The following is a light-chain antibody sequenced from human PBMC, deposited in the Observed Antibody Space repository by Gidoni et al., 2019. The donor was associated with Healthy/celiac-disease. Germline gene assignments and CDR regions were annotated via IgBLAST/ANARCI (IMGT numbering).Light chain of an antibody. J-gene: IGLJ2*01. CDR3: QVWDSSSDHPYVV. Sequence: SYVLTQPPSVPVAPGQTARITCGGINIGSKSVHWYQQKPGQAPVLVVYDDSDRPSGIPERFSGSNSGNTATLTISRVEAGDEADYYCQVWDSSSDHPYVVFGGGTKLTVL. CDR2: DDS. V-gene: IGLV3-21*02. CDR1: NIGSKS.